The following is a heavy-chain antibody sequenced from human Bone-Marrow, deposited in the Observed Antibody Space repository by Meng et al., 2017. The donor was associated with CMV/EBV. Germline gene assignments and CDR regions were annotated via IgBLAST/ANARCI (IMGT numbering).Heavy chain of an antibody. Sequence: ASVKVSCKASGYTFTGYYMHWVRQAPGQGLEWMGWINPNSGGTNYAQKFQGRVTMTRDTSISTAYMELSSLRSEDTAVYYCARSPAGDGYNRWGQGTLVTVSS. CDR2: INPNSGGT. J-gene: IGHJ4*02. CDR1: GYTFTGYY. CDR3: ARSPAGDGYNR. V-gene: IGHV1-2*02. D-gene: IGHD5-24*01.